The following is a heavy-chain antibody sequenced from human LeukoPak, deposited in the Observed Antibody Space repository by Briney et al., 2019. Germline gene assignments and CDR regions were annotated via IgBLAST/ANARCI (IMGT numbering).Heavy chain of an antibody. CDR3: AKARPITMIVVVRAPYYYGMDV. CDR1: GFTFSSYA. D-gene: IGHD3-22*01. Sequence: HPGGSLRLSCAASGFTFSSYAMSWVRQAPGKGLEWVSAISGSGGSTYYADSVKGRFTISRDNSKNTLYLQMNSLRAEDTAVYYCAKARPITMIVVVRAPYYYGMDVWGQGTTVTVSS. V-gene: IGHV3-23*01. CDR2: ISGSGGST. J-gene: IGHJ6*02.